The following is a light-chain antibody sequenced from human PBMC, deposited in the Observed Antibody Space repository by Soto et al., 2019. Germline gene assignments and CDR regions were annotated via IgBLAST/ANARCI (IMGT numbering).Light chain of an antibody. Sequence: DIQMTQSPSSLSASVGDGVTITCRASQGIKNDLAWYQQKPGKAPKRLIYAVSSLQSEVPSRFSGSGSGTKFTLTIASLQPDDFATYYCQQYETFSGTFGPGTKVDI. CDR2: AVS. V-gene: IGKV1-17*01. CDR3: QQYETFSGT. CDR1: QGIKND. J-gene: IGKJ1*01.